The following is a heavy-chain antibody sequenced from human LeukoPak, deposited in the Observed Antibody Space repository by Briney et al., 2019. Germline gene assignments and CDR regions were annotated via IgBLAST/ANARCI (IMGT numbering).Heavy chain of an antibody. J-gene: IGHJ5*02. CDR2: INHSGST. Sequence: SETLSLTCAVYGGSFSGYYWSWIRQPPGKGLEWIGEINHSGSTNYNPSLKSRVTISVDTSKNQFPLKLSSVTAADTAVYYCARRPYYDILTGYLLYNWFDPWGQGTLVTVSS. V-gene: IGHV4-34*01. CDR3: ARRPYYDILTGYLLYNWFDP. D-gene: IGHD3-9*01. CDR1: GGSFSGYY.